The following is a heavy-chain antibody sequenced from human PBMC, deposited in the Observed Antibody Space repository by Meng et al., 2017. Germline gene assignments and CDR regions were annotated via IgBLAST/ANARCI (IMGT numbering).Heavy chain of an antibody. D-gene: IGHD3-16*01. Sequence: GGSLRLSCAASGFTFSSYAMHWVRQAPGKGLEWVAVISYDGSNKYYADSVKGRFTISRDNSKNTLYLQMNSLRAEDTAVYYCAASTSGEDLLPSQYWGQGTLVTVSS. CDR1: GFTFSSYA. V-gene: IGHV3-30*01. CDR2: ISYDGSNK. J-gene: IGHJ1*01. CDR3: AASTSGEDLLPSQY.